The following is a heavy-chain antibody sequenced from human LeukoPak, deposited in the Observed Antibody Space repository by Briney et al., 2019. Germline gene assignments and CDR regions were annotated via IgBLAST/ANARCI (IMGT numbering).Heavy chain of an antibody. CDR1: GFTFSRYA. CDR2: INTDSSDI. CDR3: VKEHVDRAFTRSFEI. D-gene: IGHD3-10*01. V-gene: IGHV3-48*01. Sequence: PGGSLRLSCAASGFTFSRYAMNWVRQAPGKGLEWVSYINTDSSDIHYADSVKGRLTISRDNYKNTVDLHINSPRAEDTAIYYCVKEHVDRAFTRSFEIWGQGTVVTVSS. J-gene: IGHJ3*02.